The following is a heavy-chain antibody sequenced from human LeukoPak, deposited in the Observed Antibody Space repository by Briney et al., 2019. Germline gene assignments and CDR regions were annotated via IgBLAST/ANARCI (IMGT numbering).Heavy chain of an antibody. D-gene: IGHD3-22*01. V-gene: IGHV1-69*01. Sequence: SVKVSCKASGGTFSSYAISWVRQAPGQGLEWMGGIIPIFGTANYAQKFQGRVTITADESTSTAYMELSSLRSEDTAVYYCARADYDSSGYYYGSDYWGQGILVTVSS. CDR1: GGTFSSYA. J-gene: IGHJ4*02. CDR3: ARADYDSSGYYYGSDY. CDR2: IIPIFGTA.